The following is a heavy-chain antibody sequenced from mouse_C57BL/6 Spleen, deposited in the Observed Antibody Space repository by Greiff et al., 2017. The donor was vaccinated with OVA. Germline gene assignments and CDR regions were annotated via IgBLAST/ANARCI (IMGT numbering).Heavy chain of an antibody. CDR3: TRRYSSYVAFAY. J-gene: IGHJ3*01. CDR2: ISSGGDYI. CDR1: GFTFSSYA. V-gene: IGHV5S21*01. Sequence: EVQLMESGEGLVKPGGSLKLSCAASGFTFSSYAMSWVRQTPEKRLEWVAYISSGGDYIYYADTVKGRFTISRDHARNTLYLQMSSLKSEDTAMYYCTRRYSSYVAFAYWGQGTLVTVSA. D-gene: IGHD1-1*01.